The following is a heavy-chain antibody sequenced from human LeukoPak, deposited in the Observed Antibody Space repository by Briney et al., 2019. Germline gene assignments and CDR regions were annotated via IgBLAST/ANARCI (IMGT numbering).Heavy chain of an antibody. J-gene: IGHJ4*02. V-gene: IGHV3-66*01. CDR2: IYSGGGI. CDR1: GFTVSNSY. D-gene: IGHD3-22*01. Sequence: GGSLRLSCAASGFTVSNSYMNWVRQAPGKGLEWVSLIYSGGGIYYADSVKGRFTISRDNSKNTLYLQMNSLRAEDTAVYYCARNYYDSSAYYYFDYWGQGTLVTVSS. CDR3: ARNYYDSSAYYYFDY.